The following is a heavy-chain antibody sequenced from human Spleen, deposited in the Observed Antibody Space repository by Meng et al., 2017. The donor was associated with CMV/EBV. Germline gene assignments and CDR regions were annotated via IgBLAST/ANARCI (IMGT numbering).Heavy chain of an antibody. CDR1: GGSFSAYY. D-gene: IGHD3-3*01. CDR3: ARVPARFWSGYLDY. CDR2: ITHTGST. J-gene: IGHJ4*02. Sequence: SETLSLTCTVYGGSFSAYYWSWIRQPPGKGLEWIGEITHTGSTNYNPSLRSRVTISVDTSKNQFSLQVSSVTAADTAVYYCARVPARFWSGYLDYWGQGTLVTVSS. V-gene: IGHV4-34*01.